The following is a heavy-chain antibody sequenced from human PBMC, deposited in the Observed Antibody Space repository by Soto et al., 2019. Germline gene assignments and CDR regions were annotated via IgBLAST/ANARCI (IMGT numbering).Heavy chain of an antibody. V-gene: IGHV1-69*02. CDR2: IIPILGIA. CDR1: GGTFSSYT. D-gene: IGHD1-26*01. Sequence: QVQLVQSGAEVKKPGSSVKVSCKASGGTFSSYTISWVRQAPGQGLEWMGRIIPILGIANYAQKFQGRVTITEDKSTSTAYMELSSLRSEDTAVYYCASNIVGAHNWFDPWGQGTLVTVSS. J-gene: IGHJ5*02. CDR3: ASNIVGAHNWFDP.